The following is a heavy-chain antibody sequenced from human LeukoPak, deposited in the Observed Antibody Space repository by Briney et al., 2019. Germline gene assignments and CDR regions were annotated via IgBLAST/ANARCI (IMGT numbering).Heavy chain of an antibody. CDR3: ARDQRTVVTPPIY. V-gene: IGHV1-18*04. J-gene: IGHJ4*02. CDR1: GYTFTGYS. Sequence: ASVKVSCKASGYTFTGYSLHWVRQAPGQGLEWMGWISAYNGNTNYAQKLQGRVTMTTDTSTSTAYMELRSLRSDDTAVYYCARDQRTVVTPPIYWGQGTLVTVSS. D-gene: IGHD4-23*01. CDR2: ISAYNGNT.